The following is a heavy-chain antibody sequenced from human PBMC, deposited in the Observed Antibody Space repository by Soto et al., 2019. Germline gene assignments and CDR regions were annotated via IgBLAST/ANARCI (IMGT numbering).Heavy chain of an antibody. J-gene: IGHJ6*02. V-gene: IGHV3-15*07. D-gene: IGHD2-15*01. CDR3: DTGSVEFI. CDR2: IKTSAGGGAT. CDR1: GFSFNEAW. Sequence: EVQLVESAGGLVKPGGYLSLSCVASGFSFNEAWMNWVRQAPGEGLEWVGRIKTSAGGGATDYAAPVQGRFTISRDDSKHTPSLHMSSRRTEDTAIYYCDTGSVEFIWGQGTTVTVSS.